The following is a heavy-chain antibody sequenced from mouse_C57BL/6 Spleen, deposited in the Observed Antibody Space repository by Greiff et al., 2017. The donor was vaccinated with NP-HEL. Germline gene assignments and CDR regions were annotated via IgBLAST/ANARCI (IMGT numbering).Heavy chain of an antibody. D-gene: IGHD1-1*01. V-gene: IGHV5-17*01. J-gene: IGHJ4*01. CDR1: GFTFSDYG. CDR2: ISSGSSTI. Sequence: EVQRVESGGGLVKPGGSLKLSCAASGFTFSDYGMHWVRQAPEKGLEWVAYISSGSSTIYYADKVKGRFTMSRDNAKNTLFLQMTSLRSEDTAMYYCARRELYYDRYYYAMDYWGQGTSVTVSS. CDR3: ARRELYYDRYYYAMDY.